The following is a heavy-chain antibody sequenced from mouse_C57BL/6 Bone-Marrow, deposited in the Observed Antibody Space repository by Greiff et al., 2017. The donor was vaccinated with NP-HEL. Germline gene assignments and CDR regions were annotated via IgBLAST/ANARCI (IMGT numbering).Heavy chain of an antibody. CDR3: ARVGEAMDY. CDR2: INPGSGGT. V-gene: IGHV1-54*01. CDR1: GYAFTNYL. D-gene: IGHD3-3*01. J-gene: IGHJ4*01. Sequence: VQLQQSGAELVRPGTSVKVSCKASGYAFTNYLIEWVKQRPGQGLEWIGVINPGSGGTNYNEKFKGKATLTADKSSSTAYMQLSSLTSEDSAVYFCARVGEAMDYWGQGTSVTVSS.